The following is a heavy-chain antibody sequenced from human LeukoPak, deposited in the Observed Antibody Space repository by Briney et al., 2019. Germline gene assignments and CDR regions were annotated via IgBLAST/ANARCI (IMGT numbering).Heavy chain of an antibody. Sequence: GGSLRLSCAASGFTVSSYAMIWVRQAPGKGLEWVSAISGSGGSTYYADSVKGRFTISRDSSKKTVYLQMDSLRADDTAVNYCAYSASGYSYGLVDYWGQGTLVTVSS. D-gene: IGHD5-18*01. J-gene: IGHJ4*02. V-gene: IGHV3-23*01. CDR1: GFTVSSYA. CDR3: AYSASGYSYGLVDY. CDR2: ISGSGGST.